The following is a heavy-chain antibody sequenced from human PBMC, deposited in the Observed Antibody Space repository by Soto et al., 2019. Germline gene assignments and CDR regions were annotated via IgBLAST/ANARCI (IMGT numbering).Heavy chain of an antibody. CDR3: ARGGGSPADPTDY. CDR2: IAYDESTT. D-gene: IGHD1-26*01. V-gene: IGHV3-74*01. CDR1: GFTFSNYW. J-gene: IGHJ4*02. Sequence: EVQQVESGGGLVQPGGSLRLSCAASGFTFSNYWMHWIRQAPGKGLVWVSRIAYDESTTTYADSVKGRFTISRDNAKNTLYLQRKSLRAEDTAVYDCARGGGSPADPTDYWGQGTLVTVSS.